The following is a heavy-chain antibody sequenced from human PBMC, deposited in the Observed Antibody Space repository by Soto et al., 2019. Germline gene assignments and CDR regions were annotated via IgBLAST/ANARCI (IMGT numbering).Heavy chain of an antibody. CDR2: ISSSGSTI. D-gene: IGHD3-22*01. J-gene: IGHJ3*02. V-gene: IGHV3-48*03. Sequence: PGGSLRLSCATSGFTFSGYDMKWVRQAAGQRLEWVSYISSSGSTIYYAASLTGRFTISRDNAKNSLYLQMNSLRAEDTAAYYCAREPQLTMIVVVNDAFDIWGQGTMVTVSS. CDR1: GFTFSGYD. CDR3: AREPQLTMIVVVNDAFDI.